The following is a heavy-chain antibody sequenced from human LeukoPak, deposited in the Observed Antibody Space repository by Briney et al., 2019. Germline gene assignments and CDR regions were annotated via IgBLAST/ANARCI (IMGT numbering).Heavy chain of an antibody. D-gene: IGHD6-13*01. CDR3: ARGGGRQLFNNWFDP. Sequence: ASVKVSCKASVYTFTSYDINWVRQATGQGLEWMGWINPNRGNTGYAQKFQGRVTMTRNTSISTAYMELSSLRSADTAVYYCARGGGRQLFNNWFDPWGQGTLVTVSS. CDR1: VYTFTSYD. CDR2: INPNRGNT. V-gene: IGHV1-8*01. J-gene: IGHJ5*02.